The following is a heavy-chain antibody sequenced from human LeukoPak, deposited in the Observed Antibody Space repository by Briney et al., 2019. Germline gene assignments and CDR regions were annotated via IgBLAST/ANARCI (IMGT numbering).Heavy chain of an antibody. CDR2: IRYDGSNK. Sequence: GGSLRLSCAASGFTFSSYGMHWVRQAPGKGREWVAFIRYDGSNKYYADSVKGRFTISRDNSKNTLYLQMNSLRAEDTAVYYCAKASSSWYGGFDYWGQGTLVTVSS. CDR1: GFTFSSYG. V-gene: IGHV3-30*02. CDR3: AKASSSWYGGFDY. J-gene: IGHJ4*02. D-gene: IGHD6-13*01.